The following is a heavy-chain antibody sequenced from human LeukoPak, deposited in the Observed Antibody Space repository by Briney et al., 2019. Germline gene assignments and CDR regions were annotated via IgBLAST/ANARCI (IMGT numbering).Heavy chain of an antibody. D-gene: IGHD3-3*01. Sequence: GSLRLSCAASGFTFSSYSMNWVRQAPGKGLEWVSYISSSSSTIYYADSVKGRFTISRDNAKNSLYLQMNSLRAEGTAVYYCASGSGNYDFWSGYYTGDYWGQGTLVTVSS. CDR1: GFTFSSYS. CDR2: ISSSSSTI. V-gene: IGHV3-48*01. CDR3: ASGSGNYDFWSGYYTGDY. J-gene: IGHJ4*02.